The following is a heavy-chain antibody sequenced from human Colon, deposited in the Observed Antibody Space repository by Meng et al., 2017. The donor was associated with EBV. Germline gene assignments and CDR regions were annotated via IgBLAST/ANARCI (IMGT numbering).Heavy chain of an antibody. CDR1: GVSMSSGNYY. V-gene: IGHV4-30-4*01. CDR2: IHHSGSA. Sequence: VQVQDAGPGLAEPSQTLSRTCPVSGVSMSSGNYYWSWIRQPPGNGLEWIGYIHHSGSAYYNPSLKSRVSISVDTSKNQFSLNLNSMTAADTAVYYCASFDHIPRRNYFDYWGQGTLVTVSS. CDR3: ASFDHIPRRNYFDY. J-gene: IGHJ4*02. D-gene: IGHD2-21*01.